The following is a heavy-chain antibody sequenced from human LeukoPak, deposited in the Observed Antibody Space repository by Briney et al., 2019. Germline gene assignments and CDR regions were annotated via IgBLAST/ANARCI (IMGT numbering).Heavy chain of an antibody. CDR2: IYSGGST. J-gene: IGHJ6*02. V-gene: IGHV3-53*01. Sequence: GGSLRLSCAASGFTFSSYAMSWVRQAPGKGLEWVSVIYSGGSTYYADSVKGRFTISRDNSKNTLYLQMNSLRAEDTAVYYCARGYSSSWAYYTHNDYYYGMDVWGQGTTVTVSS. D-gene: IGHD6-13*01. CDR3: ARGYSSSWAYYTHNDYYYGMDV. CDR1: GFTFSSYA.